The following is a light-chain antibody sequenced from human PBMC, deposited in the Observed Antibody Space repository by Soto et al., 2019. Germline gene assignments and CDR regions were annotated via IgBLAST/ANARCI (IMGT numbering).Light chain of an antibody. CDR2: GAS. V-gene: IGKV3-20*01. CDR3: QQYGSSLLT. Sequence: EIVLTQSPGTLSLSPGERATLSCRPSQSVSNNYLAWYQQKPGQAPRLLIYGASNRATGIPDRFSGSGSGTDFTLTISRLEPEDFAVYYCQQYGSSLLTFGGGTKVDIK. J-gene: IGKJ4*01. CDR1: QSVSNNY.